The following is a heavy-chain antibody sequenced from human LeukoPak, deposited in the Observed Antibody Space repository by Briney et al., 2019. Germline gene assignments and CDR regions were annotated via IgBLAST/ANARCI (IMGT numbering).Heavy chain of an antibody. V-gene: IGHV4-34*01. CDR3: ARGASCSSTSCYRGFDY. Sequence: SETLSLTCDVSGGCFTGYYWIGVRQPPPRGREGVGEVNRDGSSYNNPSLKSRVTISVDTSKNPFSLKLSSVTAADTALYYCARGASCSSTSCYRGFDYWGQGTLVTVSS. CDR2: VNRDGSS. D-gene: IGHD2-2*02. J-gene: IGHJ4*02. CDR1: GGCFTGYY.